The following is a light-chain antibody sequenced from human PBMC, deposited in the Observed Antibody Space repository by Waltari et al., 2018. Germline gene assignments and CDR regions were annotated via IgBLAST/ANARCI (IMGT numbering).Light chain of an antibody. CDR3: QQRSNWPLT. CDR1: QSVLYSSNNKNY. J-gene: IGKJ4*01. Sequence: DIVMTQSPDSLAVSLGERATINCKSSQSVLYSSNNKNYLAWYQQKPGQPPKLLIYWASTRESGVPDRFSGRGSGTDFTLTISSLQAEDVAVYYCQQRSNWPLTFGGGTKVEIK. CDR2: WAS. V-gene: IGKV4-1*01.